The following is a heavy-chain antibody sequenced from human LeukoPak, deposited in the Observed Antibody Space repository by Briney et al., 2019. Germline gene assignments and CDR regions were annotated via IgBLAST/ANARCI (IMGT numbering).Heavy chain of an antibody. CDR2: ISWNSGSI. CDR3: AKDIYSSSPYGMDV. D-gene: IGHD6-13*01. V-gene: IGHV3-9*01. Sequence: GRSLRLSCAASGFTFDDYAMHWVRQAPGKGPEWVSGISWNSGSIGYADSVKGRFTISRDNAKNSLYLQMNSLRAEDTALYYCAKDIYSSSPYGMDVWGQGTTVTVSS. CDR1: GFTFDDYA. J-gene: IGHJ6*02.